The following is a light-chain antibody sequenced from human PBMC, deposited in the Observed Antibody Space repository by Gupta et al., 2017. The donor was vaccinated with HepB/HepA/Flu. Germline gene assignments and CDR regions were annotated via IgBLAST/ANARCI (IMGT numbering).Light chain of an antibody. V-gene: IGLV1-51*01. Sequence: QSVLTQPPSVSATPGQKVTISCSGSSSNIGGGSVSWYQQVPGTAPKLVIYENNKRPSGIPDRFSGSKSGTSATLGITGLQTGDEADYYCGTWAGSVSGFVFGTGTKVTVL. CDR1: SSNIGGGS. CDR2: ENN. J-gene: IGLJ1*01. CDR3: GTWAGSVSGFV.